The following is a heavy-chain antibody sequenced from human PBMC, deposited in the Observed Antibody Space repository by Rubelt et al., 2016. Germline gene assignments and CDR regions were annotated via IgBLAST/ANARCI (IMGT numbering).Heavy chain of an antibody. D-gene: IGHD4-17*01. V-gene: IGHV4-31*03. J-gene: IGHJ4*02. CDR1: GGLITIGNYY. CDR2: IYYSGST. Sequence: QVQLQESGPGLVKPSQTLSLTCTVSGGLITIGNYYWSWIRQHPGKGLEWIGSIYYSGSTNYNPSLKCRVILSVDTSKNEFYLKLSSVTAADTAVYYCARDYRGDYHFDYWGQGTLVTVSS. CDR3: ARDYRGDYHFDY.